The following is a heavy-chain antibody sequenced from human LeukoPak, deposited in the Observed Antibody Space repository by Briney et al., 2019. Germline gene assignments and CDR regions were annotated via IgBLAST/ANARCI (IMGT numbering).Heavy chain of an antibody. CDR1: GYTFTSYY. J-gene: IGHJ4*02. Sequence: GASVKVSCKASGYTFTSYYMHWVRQAPGQGLEWMGIINPSGGSTSYAQKFQGRVTMARDTSTSTVYMELSSLRSEDTAVYYCARFGTTTLPDYWGQGTLVTVSS. V-gene: IGHV1-46*01. CDR3: ARFGTTTLPDY. D-gene: IGHD1-1*01. CDR2: INPSGGST.